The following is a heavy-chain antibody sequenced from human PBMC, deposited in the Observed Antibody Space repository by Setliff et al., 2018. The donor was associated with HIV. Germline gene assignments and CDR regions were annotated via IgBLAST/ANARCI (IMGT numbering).Heavy chain of an antibody. D-gene: IGHD6-19*01. CDR1: GHGLIDYY. J-gene: IGHJ4*02. CDR2: INPNSGDT. V-gene: IGHV1-2*02. Sequence: ASVKVSCKASGHGLIDYYFHWVRQAPGQGLEWMGWINPNSGDTNYVQKFQGRVTMTRDTSTNTAYMELRSLLSDDSAIYYCVRDYPYAVAESRFGYWGQGTLGTSPQ. CDR3: VRDYPYAVAESRFGY.